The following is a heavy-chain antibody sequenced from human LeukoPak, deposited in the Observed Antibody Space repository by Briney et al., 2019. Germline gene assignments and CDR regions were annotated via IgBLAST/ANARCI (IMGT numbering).Heavy chain of an antibody. V-gene: IGHV4-59*01. CDR2: VYHNGGT. Sequence: SETLSLTCPVSGGSISSFYWSWIRQSPRKGLEWIGYVYHNGGTNYNPSLKSRVTILVDTSRNQFSLNLSSVTAADTAVYYCARMVVGTKFDYWGQGALVTVSS. CDR3: ARMVVGTKFDY. CDR1: GGSISSFY. D-gene: IGHD1-26*01. J-gene: IGHJ4*02.